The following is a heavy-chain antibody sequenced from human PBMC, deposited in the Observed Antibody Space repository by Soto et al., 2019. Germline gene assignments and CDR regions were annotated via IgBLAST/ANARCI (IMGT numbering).Heavy chain of an antibody. V-gene: IGHV1-24*01. D-gene: IGHD4-17*01. CDR2: FDPEDGET. Sequence: ASVKVSCKVSGYTLTELSMHWVRQAPGKGLEWMGGFDPEDGETIYAQKFQGRVTMTEDTPTDTAYMELSSLRSEDTAVYYCATGTTVVTPNAFDIWGQGTMVTVSS. CDR3: ATGTTVVTPNAFDI. CDR1: GYTLTELS. J-gene: IGHJ3*02.